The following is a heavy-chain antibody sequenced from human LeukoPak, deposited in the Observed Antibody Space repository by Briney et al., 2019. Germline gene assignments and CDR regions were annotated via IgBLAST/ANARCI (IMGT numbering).Heavy chain of an antibody. D-gene: IGHD4-11*01. V-gene: IGHV5-51*01. CDR3: ARRSVPEKTSPSTFDI. Sequence: GESLKISCKGSGYTFTSYWIGWVRQMPGKGLEWMGIIYPGDSNTRYSPSFQGQVTISGDKSISTAYLQWSSLKASDTAIYYCARRSVPEKTSPSTFDIWGQGTMVTVSS. CDR1: GYTFTSYW. CDR2: IYPGDSNT. J-gene: IGHJ3*02.